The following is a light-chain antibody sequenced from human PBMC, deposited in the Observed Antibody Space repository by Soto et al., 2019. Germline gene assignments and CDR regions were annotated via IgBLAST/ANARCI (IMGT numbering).Light chain of an antibody. V-gene: IGLV2-14*01. Sequence: QSALTQPASVSGSPGQSITISCTGTSSDVGAYNFVSWYQQHPGKAPKVMIYEVNNRPSGVSNHFSGSKSGNTASLTISGLQAEDEADYYCSSYTSSSTWVSGGGTKVTVL. CDR2: EVN. J-gene: IGLJ3*02. CDR3: SSYTSSSTWV. CDR1: SSDVGAYNF.